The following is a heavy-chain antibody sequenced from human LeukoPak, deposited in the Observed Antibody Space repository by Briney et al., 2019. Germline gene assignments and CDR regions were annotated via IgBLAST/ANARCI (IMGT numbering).Heavy chain of an antibody. D-gene: IGHD4-11*01. CDR3: ARMEGATVTTLYYFDY. Sequence: SETLSLTCTASGGSISSYYWSWIRQPPGKGLEWIGYIYYSGSTNYNPSLKSRVTISVDTSKNQFSLKLSSVTAADTAVYYCARMEGATVTTLYYFDYWGQGTLVTVSS. CDR2: IYYSGST. CDR1: GGSISSYY. J-gene: IGHJ4*02. V-gene: IGHV4-59*01.